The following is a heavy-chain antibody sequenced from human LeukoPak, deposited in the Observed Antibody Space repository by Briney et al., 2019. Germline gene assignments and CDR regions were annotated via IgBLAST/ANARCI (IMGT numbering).Heavy chain of an antibody. J-gene: IGHJ4*02. V-gene: IGHV4-39*07. Sequence: AETLSLTCTVSGVSISSSSYYWGWIRQPPGKGLVGIVSIYYSGNTYYNPSLKSRVTISVDTSKNQFSLQLSSVTAADTAVYYCARAKPVSGWYDYWGQGTLVTVSS. CDR3: ARAKPVSGWYDY. D-gene: IGHD6-19*01. CDR1: GVSISSSSYY. CDR2: IYYSGNT.